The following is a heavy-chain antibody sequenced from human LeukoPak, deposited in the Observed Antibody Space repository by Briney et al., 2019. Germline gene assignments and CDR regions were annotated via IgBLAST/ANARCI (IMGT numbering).Heavy chain of an antibody. CDR1: GLTFSSYW. CDR2: IKQDGSEK. CDR3: ARRAYCGGDCYSEDY. J-gene: IGHJ4*02. D-gene: IGHD2-21*02. Sequence: GGSLRVSCAASGLTFSSYWMSWVRQAPGKGLEWVANIKQDGSEKYYVDSVKGRFTISRDNAKNSLYLQMNSLRAEDTAVYYCARRAYCGGDCYSEDYWGQGTLVTVSS. V-gene: IGHV3-7*03.